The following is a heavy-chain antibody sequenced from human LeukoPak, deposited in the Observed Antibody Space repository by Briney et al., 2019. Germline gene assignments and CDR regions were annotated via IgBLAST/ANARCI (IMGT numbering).Heavy chain of an antibody. CDR1: GGSISSGSYY. CDR2: IYTSGST. V-gene: IGHV4-61*02. J-gene: IGHJ4*02. CDR3: ARGNDYGGNFPFDY. Sequence: SETLSLTCTVSGGSISSGSYYWSWIRQPAGKGLEWIRRIYTSGSTNYNPSLKSRVTISVDTSKNQFSLKLSSVTAADTAVYYCARGNDYGGNFPFDYWGEGTLVSVFS. D-gene: IGHD4-23*01.